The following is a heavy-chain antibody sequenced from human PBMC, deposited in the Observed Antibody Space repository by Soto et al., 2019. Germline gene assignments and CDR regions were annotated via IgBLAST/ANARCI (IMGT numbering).Heavy chain of an antibody. D-gene: IGHD5-12*01. Sequence: PGGSLRLSCAAAGFPFDSYAMTWVRPAPGKGLEWVSTISAGGGSTYYADSVKGRLTISRDNSKTTVYLHLSSLRAEDTAVYFCAAARPPGHGFPPYYLNYWGLGTLVTVSS. J-gene: IGHJ4*02. CDR1: GFPFDSYA. V-gene: IGHV3-23*01. CDR3: AAARPPGHGFPPYYLNY. CDR2: ISAGGGST.